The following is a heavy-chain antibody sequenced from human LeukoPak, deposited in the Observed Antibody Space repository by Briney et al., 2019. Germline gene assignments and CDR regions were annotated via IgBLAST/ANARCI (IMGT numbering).Heavy chain of an antibody. CDR2: IYYSGST. CDR3: ARGNTIFGVVIHNWFDP. V-gene: IGHV4-30-4*01. Sequence: KPSETLSLTCTVSGGSISSGDYYWSWIRQPPGKGLEWIGYIYYSGSTYYNPSLKSRVTISVDTSKNQFSLKLSSVTAADTAVYYCARGNTIFGVVIHNWFDPWGQGTLVTVSS. D-gene: IGHD3-3*01. CDR1: GGSISSGDYY. J-gene: IGHJ5*02.